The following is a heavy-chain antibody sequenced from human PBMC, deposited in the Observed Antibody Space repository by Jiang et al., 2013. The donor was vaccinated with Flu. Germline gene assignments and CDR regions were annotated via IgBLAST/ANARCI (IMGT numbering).Heavy chain of an antibody. V-gene: IGHV1-69*04. Sequence: GISWVRQAPGQGLEWMGRIIPIIDVPNYAQKFQGRVRLTTDRSTTTVYMEVNNLRSEDTAVYYYARDTLQSTVATYEPLDFWGQGTLVTVSS. J-gene: IGHJ3*01. D-gene: IGHD4-23*01. CDR1: G. CDR3: ARDTLQSTVATYEPLDF. CDR2: IIPIIDVP.